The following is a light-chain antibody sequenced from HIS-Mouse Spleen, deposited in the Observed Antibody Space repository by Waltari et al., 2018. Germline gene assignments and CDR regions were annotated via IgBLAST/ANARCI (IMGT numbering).Light chain of an antibody. V-gene: IGLV2-23*01. J-gene: IGLJ3*02. CDR1: SSDVGRYHL. CDR2: EGS. Sequence: QSALTQPASVSGSPGQSITISCTGTSSDVGRYHLVPWYQQHPGKAPKRMIYEGSTRPAGVSNRCSGSKSGNTASLTISGLQAEDEADYYCCSYAGSSTWVFGGGTKLTVL. CDR3: CSYAGSSTWV.